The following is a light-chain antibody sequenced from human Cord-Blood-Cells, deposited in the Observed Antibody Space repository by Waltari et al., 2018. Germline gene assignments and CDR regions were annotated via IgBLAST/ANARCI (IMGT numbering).Light chain of an antibody. Sequence: QSALTQPASVSGSPGQSITISCTATSSDVGGYNSVPWYQQHPGKAPKLMIYDVSKRPSGVSNRFSGSKSGNTASLTISGLQAEDEADYYCSSYTSSSTWVFGGGTKLTVL. J-gene: IGLJ3*02. CDR2: DVS. V-gene: IGLV2-14*01. CDR3: SSYTSSSTWV. CDR1: SSDVGGYNS.